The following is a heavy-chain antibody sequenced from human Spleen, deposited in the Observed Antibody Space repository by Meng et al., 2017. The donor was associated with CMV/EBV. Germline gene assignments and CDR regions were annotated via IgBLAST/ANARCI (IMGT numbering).Heavy chain of an antibody. Sequence: GGSLRLSCVDSEFSFADYGMSWVRQAPGKGLEWVSGINWDGGTTHYADSVKGRFTISRDNAKNSLYLQMNSLRADDTALYYCARDLSASWSTFDMWGRGTMVTVSS. CDR3: ARDLSASWSTFDM. V-gene: IGHV3-20*04. CDR1: EFSFADYG. J-gene: IGHJ3*02. D-gene: IGHD6-13*01. CDR2: INWDGGTT.